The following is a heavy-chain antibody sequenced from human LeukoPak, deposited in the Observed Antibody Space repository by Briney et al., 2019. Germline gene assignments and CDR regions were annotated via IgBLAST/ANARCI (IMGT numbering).Heavy chain of an antibody. CDR1: GFTFSAYG. CDR2: ISKTGGTK. J-gene: IGHJ4*02. Sequence: PGRSLRLSCAASGFTFSAYGMQWVRQAPGKGLEWLAVISKTGGTKYYADSVKGRSAVSRDNAGNTLYLQMNSLRPEDTAVYYCAKEVGYNYAPLDYWGLGTLVTVSS. D-gene: IGHD5-18*01. V-gene: IGHV3-30*18. CDR3: AKEVGYNYAPLDY.